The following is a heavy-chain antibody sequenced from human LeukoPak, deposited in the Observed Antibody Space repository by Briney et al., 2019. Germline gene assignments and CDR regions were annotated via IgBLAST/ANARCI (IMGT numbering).Heavy chain of an antibody. V-gene: IGHV4-4*08. CDR2: IINSGST. CDR1: GGSISSYH. J-gene: IGHJ4*02. D-gene: IGHD3-22*01. Sequence: PSETLSLTCSVSGGSISSYHWSWIRQPPGRGLEWIGNIINSGSTNYNPSLKSRVTMAVDTSKNQFSLNLSSVTAADTAVYYCAKTYYYDPFDFWGQGTLVTVSS. CDR3: AKTYYYDPFDF.